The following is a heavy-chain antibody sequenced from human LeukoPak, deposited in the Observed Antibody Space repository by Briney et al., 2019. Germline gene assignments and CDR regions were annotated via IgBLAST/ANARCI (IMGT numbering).Heavy chain of an antibody. CDR2: INPNSGDT. Sequence: ASVKVSCKASGYTSTGYYMHWVRQAPGQGLEWMGWINPNSGDTNYAQEFQGRVTMTRDTSISTAYMELSRLRSDDTAVYYCATVPRYCSSTSCHDYWGQGTLVTVSS. CDR3: ATVPRYCSSTSCHDY. D-gene: IGHD2-2*01. CDR1: GYTSTGYY. J-gene: IGHJ4*02. V-gene: IGHV1-2*02.